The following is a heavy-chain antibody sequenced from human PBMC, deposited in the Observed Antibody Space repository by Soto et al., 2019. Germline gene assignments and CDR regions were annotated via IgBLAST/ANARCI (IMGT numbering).Heavy chain of an antibody. Sequence: GESLTVNRKGSGWRITYYWLSWVRQMPGKGLEWMGRIDPSDSYTNYSPSFQGHVTISADKSISTAYLQWSSLKASDTAMYYCARHVPDTDWFDPWGQGNLVTGSS. D-gene: IGHD2-2*01. J-gene: IGHJ5*02. CDR2: IDPSDSYT. CDR1: GWRITYYW. CDR3: ARHVPDTDWFDP. V-gene: IGHV5-10-1*01.